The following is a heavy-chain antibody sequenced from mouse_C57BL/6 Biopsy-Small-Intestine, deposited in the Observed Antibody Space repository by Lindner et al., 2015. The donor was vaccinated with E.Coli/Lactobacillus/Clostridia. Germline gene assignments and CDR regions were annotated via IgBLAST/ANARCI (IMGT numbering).Heavy chain of an antibody. D-gene: IGHD1-1*01. CDR1: GYAFSSYW. CDR2: IYPGDDDT. J-gene: IGHJ2*01. CDR3: ARSDYGSSGYLDY. Sequence: VQLQESGAELVKPGASVKISCKASGYAFSSYWMNWVKQRPGKGLEWIGQIYPGDDDTNYNGKFKGKATLTAGKSSSTAYMHLSSLTSEDSAVYFCARSDYGSSGYLDYWGQGTTLTVSS. V-gene: IGHV1-80*01.